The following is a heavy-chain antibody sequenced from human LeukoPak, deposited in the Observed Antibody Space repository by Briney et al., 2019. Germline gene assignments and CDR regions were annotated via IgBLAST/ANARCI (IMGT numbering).Heavy chain of an antibody. CDR2: ISYDGSNK. J-gene: IGHJ6*03. V-gene: IGHV3-30*18. CDR3: AKDTTPYYYYMDV. Sequence: PGGSLRLSCAASGFTFSSYGMHWVRQAPGKGLEWVAVISYDGSNKYYADSVKGRFTISRDNSKNTLYLQMNSLRAEDTAVYYCAKDTTPYYYYMDVWGKGTTVTVSS. CDR1: GFTFSSYG. D-gene: IGHD1-1*01.